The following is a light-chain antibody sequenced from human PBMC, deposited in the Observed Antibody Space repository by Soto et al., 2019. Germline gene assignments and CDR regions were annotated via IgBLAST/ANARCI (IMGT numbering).Light chain of an antibody. CDR2: AAA. Sequence: IHLTQSPSSLSASVGDRVTITFRASQDIGSYLGLYQQILGKAPKLLISAAATLQSGVPSRFSGSGSGTDFTLTISGLQPEDFATYYCQKLNGDPPFTFGPGTKVDIK. CDR1: QDIGSY. V-gene: IGKV1-9*01. CDR3: QKLNGDPPFT. J-gene: IGKJ3*01.